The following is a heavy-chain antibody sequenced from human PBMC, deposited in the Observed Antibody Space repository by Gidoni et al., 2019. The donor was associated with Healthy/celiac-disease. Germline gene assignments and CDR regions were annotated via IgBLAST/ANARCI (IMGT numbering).Heavy chain of an antibody. CDR1: GSPFRDHD. CDR2: TRNKANSYTT. J-gene: IGHJ6*02. CDR3: AREMATTNYYYGMDV. D-gene: IGHD5-12*01. Sequence: EVQLVEAGGGGVQPGVSLRLSWAASGSPFRDHDMDWVRQAPGKGLEWVGRTRNKANSYTTEYAASVKGRFTISRDDSKNSLYLQMNSLKTEDTAVYYCAREMATTNYYYGMDVWGQGTTVTVSS. V-gene: IGHV3-72*01.